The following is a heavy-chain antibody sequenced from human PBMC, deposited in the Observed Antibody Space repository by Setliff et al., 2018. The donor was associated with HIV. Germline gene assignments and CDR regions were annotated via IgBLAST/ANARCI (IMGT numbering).Heavy chain of an antibody. CDR1: GYSISSGYY. CDR3: ARAMRGVVVTNMYYYYGMDV. Sequence: TSETLSLTCTVSGYSISSGYYWGWIRQPPGKGLEWIGSIYHGGSTYYNPSLKSRVTISVDTSKNQFSLKLSSVTAADTAVYYCARAMRGVVVTNMYYYYGMDVWGQGTTVTVSS. J-gene: IGHJ6*02. D-gene: IGHD2-21*02. CDR2: IYHGGST. V-gene: IGHV4-38-2*02.